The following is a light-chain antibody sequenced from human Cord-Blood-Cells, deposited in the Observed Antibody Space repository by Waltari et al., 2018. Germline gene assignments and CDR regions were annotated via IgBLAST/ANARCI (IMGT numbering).Light chain of an antibody. V-gene: IGKV3-15*01. CDR1: QSVSSN. J-gene: IGKJ3*01. CDR3: QQYNNWPLT. CDR2: GAS. Sequence: EILMTQSPATLSVSPGERATLSSRASQSVSSNLAWYQQKPGQAPRLLIYGASTRATGIPARFSGSGSGTEFTLTISSLQSEDFAVYYCQQYNNWPLTFGPGTKVDIK.